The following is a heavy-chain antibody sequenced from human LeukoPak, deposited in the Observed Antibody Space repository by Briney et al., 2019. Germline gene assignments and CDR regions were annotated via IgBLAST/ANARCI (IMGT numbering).Heavy chain of an antibody. Sequence: GGSLRLSCAASGFTFSIFAMSWVRQAPVKGLEWVSAISGGGGTTYYADSVKGRFTISRDNARNSLYLQMNSLRAEDTALYYCARDGDTVLTRGYYYYMDVWGKGTTVTVSS. CDR1: GFTFSIFA. V-gene: IGHV3-23*01. J-gene: IGHJ6*03. D-gene: IGHD4-23*01. CDR3: ARDGDTVLTRGYYYYMDV. CDR2: ISGGGGTT.